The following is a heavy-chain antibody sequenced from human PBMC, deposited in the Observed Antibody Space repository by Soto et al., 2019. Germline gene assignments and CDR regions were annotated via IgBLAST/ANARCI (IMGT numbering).Heavy chain of an antibody. J-gene: IGHJ5*02. D-gene: IGHD3-22*01. Sequence: QVRLVQSGAEVKRPGASVKVSCRASGYTFVDYALHWVRQAPGQGLEWVGWMNPTTGNLKSSHKFEERVSITRDTATSTAYMELSGLRSEDTAVYFCTREAVVAENWFDPWGQGTLVTVSS. CDR2: MNPTTGNL. CDR3: TREAVVAENWFDP. V-gene: IGHV1-3*01. CDR1: GYTFVDYA.